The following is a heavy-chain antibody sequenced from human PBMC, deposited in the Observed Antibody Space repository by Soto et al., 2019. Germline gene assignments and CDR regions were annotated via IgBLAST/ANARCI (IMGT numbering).Heavy chain of an antibody. Sequence: SPTLSLTCAISGDSVSSNSAAWNWIRQSPSRGLEWLGRTYYRSKWYNDYAVSVKSRITINPDTSKNQFSLQLNSVAPEDTAVYYCARDSYCSSTSCYRWDYYGMDVWGQGTTVTVSS. D-gene: IGHD2-2*02. V-gene: IGHV6-1*01. CDR2: TYYRSKWYN. CDR3: ARDSYCSSTSCYRWDYYGMDV. J-gene: IGHJ6*02. CDR1: GDSVSSNSAA.